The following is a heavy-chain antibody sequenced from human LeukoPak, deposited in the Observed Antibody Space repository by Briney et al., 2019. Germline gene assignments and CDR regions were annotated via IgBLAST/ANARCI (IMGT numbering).Heavy chain of an antibody. CDR3: ARGLRTVAAAGTQYFDY. V-gene: IGHV4-30-2*01. CDR2: IYHSGST. J-gene: IGHJ4*01. CDR1: GGSVSSGGYY. Sequence: PSETLSLTCTVSGGSVSSGGYYWSWIRQPPGKGLEWIGYIYHSGSTYYNPSLKSRVTISVDRSKNQFSLKLSSVTAADTAVYYCARGLRTVAAAGTQYFDYWGQGTLVTVSS. D-gene: IGHD6-13*01.